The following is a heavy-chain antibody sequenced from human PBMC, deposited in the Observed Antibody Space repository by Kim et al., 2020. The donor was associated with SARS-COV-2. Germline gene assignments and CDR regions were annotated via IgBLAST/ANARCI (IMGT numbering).Heavy chain of an antibody. Sequence: YPQNFTGRVTITRDTSASTSYMELSSLTSKDTAVYYCAREGSGSYNWLDPWGQGTLVTVSS. D-gene: IGHD3-10*01. J-gene: IGHJ5*02. CDR3: AREGSGSYNWLDP. V-gene: IGHV1-3*01.